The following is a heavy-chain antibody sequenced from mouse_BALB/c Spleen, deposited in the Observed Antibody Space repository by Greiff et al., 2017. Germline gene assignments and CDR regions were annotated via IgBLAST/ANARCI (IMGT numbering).Heavy chain of an antibody. CDR3: ARGGNYWYFDY. J-gene: IGHJ2*01. V-gene: IGHV5-6-3*01. CDR1: GFTFSSYG. Sequence: EVKLMESGGGLVQPGGSLKLSCAASGFTFSSYGMSWVRQTPDKRLELVATINSNGGSTYYPDSVKGRFTISRDNAKNTLYLQMSSLKSEDTAMYYCARGGNYWYFDYWGQGTTLTVSS. CDR2: INSNGGST. D-gene: IGHD2-1*01.